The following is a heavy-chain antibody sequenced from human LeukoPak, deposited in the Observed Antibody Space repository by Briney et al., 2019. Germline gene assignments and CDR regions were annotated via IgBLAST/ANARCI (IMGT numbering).Heavy chain of an antibody. CDR1: GGSFSTEY. CDR2: INHSGST. Sequence: SETLSLTCAVYGGSFSTEYWSWIRQPPGKGLEWIGEINHSGSTNYNPSLKSRITISVDTSKNQFSLKVISVTAADTAVYYCARFLAGTRHFHFYYYMDVWGKGTTVTISS. J-gene: IGHJ6*03. V-gene: IGHV4-34*01. CDR3: ARFLAGTRHFHFYYYMDV. D-gene: IGHD3-9*01.